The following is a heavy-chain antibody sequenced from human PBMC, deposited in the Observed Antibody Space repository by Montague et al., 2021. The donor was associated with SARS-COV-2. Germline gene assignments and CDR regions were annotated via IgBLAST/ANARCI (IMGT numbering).Heavy chain of an antibody. CDR3: AKDLEEFITIFGVVTKSPLGMDV. V-gene: IGHV3-23*03. CDR2: IYSGGSST. D-gene: IGHD3-3*01. CDR1: GFTFSSYA. J-gene: IGHJ6*02. Sequence: SLRLSCGACGFTFSSYAMSMVRQAPGKGLEWVSVIYSGGSSTYYXDSXKGRFTISRDNSKNTLYLQMNSLRAEDTAVYYCAKDLEEFITIFGVVTKSPLGMDVWGQGTTVTVSS.